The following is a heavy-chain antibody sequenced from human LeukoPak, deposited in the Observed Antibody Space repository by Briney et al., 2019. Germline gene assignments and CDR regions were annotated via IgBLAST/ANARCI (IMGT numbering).Heavy chain of an antibody. CDR3: ARGGDSSGWSYYYYYMDV. J-gene: IGHJ6*03. D-gene: IGHD6-19*01. V-gene: IGHV1-18*01. Sequence: GASVKVSCKASGYTFTSYGISWVRQAPGQGREWMGWISAYNGNTHHAQKLQGRVTMTTDTSTSTAYMELRSLRSDDTAVYYCARGGDSSGWSYYYYYMDVWGKGTTVTVSS. CDR2: ISAYNGNT. CDR1: GYTFTSYG.